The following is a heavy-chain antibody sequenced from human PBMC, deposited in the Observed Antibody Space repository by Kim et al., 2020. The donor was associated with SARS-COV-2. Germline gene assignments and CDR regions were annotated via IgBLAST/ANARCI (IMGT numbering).Heavy chain of an antibody. D-gene: IGHD2-2*01. CDR2: IYYSGST. V-gene: IGHV4-59*01. Sequence: SETLSLTCTVSGGSISSYYWSWIRQPPGKGLEWIGYIYYSGSTNYNPSLKSRVTISVDTSKNQFSLKLSSVTAADTAVYYCARLVVPAARWYYYYYGMDVWGQGTTVTVSS. CDR3: ARLVVPAARWYYYYYGMDV. J-gene: IGHJ6*02. CDR1: GGSISSYY.